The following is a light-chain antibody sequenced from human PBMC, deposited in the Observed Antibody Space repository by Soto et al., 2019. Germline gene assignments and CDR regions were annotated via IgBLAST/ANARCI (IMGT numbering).Light chain of an antibody. J-gene: IGKJ2*01. CDR1: QSVSGN. CDR2: GAS. V-gene: IGKV3-15*01. Sequence: EIVMTQSPATLSVSPGERATLSCRASQSVSGNLAWYQQKPGQAPRLLIYGASTRATGIPASFSGSGSGTEFTLTISSLQSEDFAVYYCQQYNNWPPYTFGQGTKLEIK. CDR3: QQYNNWPPYT.